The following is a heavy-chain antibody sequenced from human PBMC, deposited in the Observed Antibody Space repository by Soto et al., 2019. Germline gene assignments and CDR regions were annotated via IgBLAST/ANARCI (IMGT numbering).Heavy chain of an antibody. D-gene: IGHD1-26*01. CDR3: ARALSVRATPPFDY. CDR1: GGSISSGGYS. V-gene: IGHV4-30-2*01. Sequence: PSETLSLTCAVSGGSISSGGYSWSWIRQPPGKGLEWIGYIYHSGSTYYNPSLKSRVTISVDRSKNQFSLKLSSVTAADTAVYYCARALSVRATPPFDYWGQGTLVTVSS. J-gene: IGHJ4*02. CDR2: IYHSGST.